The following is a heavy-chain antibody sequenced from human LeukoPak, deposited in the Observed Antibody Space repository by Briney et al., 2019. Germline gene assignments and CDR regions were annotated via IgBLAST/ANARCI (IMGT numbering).Heavy chain of an antibody. CDR1: GGSISSSSYY. J-gene: IGHJ5*02. Sequence: PSETLSLTCTVSGGSISSSSYYWGWIRQPPGKGLEWIGSIYYSGSTYYNPSLKSRVTISVDTSKNQFSLKLSSVTAADTAVYYCARDLPLPTTVTTWDWFDPWAREPWSPSLQ. V-gene: IGHV4-39*07. D-gene: IGHD4-17*01. CDR2: IYYSGST. CDR3: ARDLPLPTTVTTWDWFDP.